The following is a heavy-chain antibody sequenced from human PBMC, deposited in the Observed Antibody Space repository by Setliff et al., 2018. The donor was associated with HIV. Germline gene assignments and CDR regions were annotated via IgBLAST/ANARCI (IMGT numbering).Heavy chain of an antibody. Sequence: LRLSCAASGFTFSDYYMSWIRQAPGKGLECISYISRDSDRIHYADSVKGRFTISRDNAKNSLYLQMNSLRAEDTAVYYCARASYYYDSSGWVDYWGQGTLVTVSS. J-gene: IGHJ4*02. CDR3: ARASYYYDSSGWVDY. V-gene: IGHV3-11*01. CDR2: ISRDSDRI. D-gene: IGHD3-22*01. CDR1: GFTFSDYY.